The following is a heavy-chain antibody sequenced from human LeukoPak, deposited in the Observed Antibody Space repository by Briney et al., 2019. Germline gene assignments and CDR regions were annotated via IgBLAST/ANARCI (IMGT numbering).Heavy chain of an antibody. D-gene: IGHD3-22*01. Sequence: SETLSLTCTVSGGSISSYYWSWIRQPPGKGLEWIGYIYYSGSTNYNPSLKSRVTISVDTSKNQFSLKLSSVTAADTAVYYCASTYDSSGYYQVYYFDYWGQGTLVTVSS. CDR2: IYYSGST. V-gene: IGHV4-59*01. CDR3: ASTYDSSGYYQVYYFDY. CDR1: GGSISSYY. J-gene: IGHJ4*02.